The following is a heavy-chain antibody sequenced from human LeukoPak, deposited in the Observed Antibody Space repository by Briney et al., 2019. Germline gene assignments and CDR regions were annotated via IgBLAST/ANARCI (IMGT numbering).Heavy chain of an antibody. V-gene: IGHV3-21*01. D-gene: IGHD3-16*02. CDR3: ARESTSYRYCDY. CDR2: ITGSSSYI. CDR1: GFTFNTYA. Sequence: PGGSLRLSCAASGFTFNTYAMNWVRQAPGKGLEWVSHITGSSSYIYYADPVQGRFTISRDNARNSLYLQLNNLRAEDTAVYYCARESTSYRYCDYGGQGTLVTVSS. J-gene: IGHJ4*02.